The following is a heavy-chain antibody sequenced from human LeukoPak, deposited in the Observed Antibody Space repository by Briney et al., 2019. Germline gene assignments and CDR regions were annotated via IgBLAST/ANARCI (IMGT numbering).Heavy chain of an antibody. CDR3: ARQVVPAAIGDC. Sequence: PSETLSLTCTVSGGSISSGDYYWSWIRQPPGQGLEWIGYIYYSGSTYYNPSLKSRVTISVDTSKNQFSLKLSSVTAADTAVYYCARQVVPAAIGDCWGQGTLVTVSS. V-gene: IGHV4-30-4*08. CDR2: IYYSGST. CDR1: GGSISSGDYY. D-gene: IGHD2-2*02. J-gene: IGHJ4*02.